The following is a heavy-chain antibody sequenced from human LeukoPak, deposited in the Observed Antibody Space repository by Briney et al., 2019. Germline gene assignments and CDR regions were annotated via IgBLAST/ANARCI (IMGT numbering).Heavy chain of an antibody. CDR2: IIPILGIA. Sequence: GSSVKVSCKASGGTFSSYAISWVRRAPGQGLEWMGRIIPILGIANYAQKFQGRVTITADKSTSTAYMELSSLRSEDTAVYYCARLTTVTHFDYWGQGTLVTVSS. J-gene: IGHJ4*02. CDR1: GGTFSSYA. CDR3: ARLTTVTHFDY. D-gene: IGHD4-17*01. V-gene: IGHV1-69*04.